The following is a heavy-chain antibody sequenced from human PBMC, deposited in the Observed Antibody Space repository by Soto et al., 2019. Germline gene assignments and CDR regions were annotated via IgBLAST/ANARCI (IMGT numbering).Heavy chain of an antibody. J-gene: IGHJ6*02. Sequence: EVQLVESGGHLVQPGGSLRLSCAASGFNFSDHYMDWVCQAPGKGLEWVGRSRNKARSYTTEYAASVKGRFTISRDDSKNSVHLQMNSLKTEDTAVYYCASAAASLYGMDVWGQGTTVTVSS. V-gene: IGHV3-72*01. D-gene: IGHD2-2*01. CDR1: GFNFSDHY. CDR2: SRNKARSYTT. CDR3: ASAAASLYGMDV.